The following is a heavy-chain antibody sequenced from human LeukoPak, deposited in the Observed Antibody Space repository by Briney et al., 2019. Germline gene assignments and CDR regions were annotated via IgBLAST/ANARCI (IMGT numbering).Heavy chain of an antibody. V-gene: IGHV3-21*01. CDR1: GFTFSSYS. Sequence: GGSLRLSCAASGFTFSSYSMNWVRQAPGKGLDWVSSISSSSSFIYYADSVKGRFTISRDNAKNSLYLQMNSLRAEDTAVYYCARTSSLTPTPSFDYWGQGTLVTVSS. CDR2: ISSSSSFI. J-gene: IGHJ4*02. CDR3: ARTSSLTPTPSFDY. D-gene: IGHD2-15*01.